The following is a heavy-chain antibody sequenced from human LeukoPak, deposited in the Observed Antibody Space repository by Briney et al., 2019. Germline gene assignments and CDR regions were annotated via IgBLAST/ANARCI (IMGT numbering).Heavy chain of an antibody. J-gene: IGHJ4*02. CDR2: VTPNSGGI. CDR3: ARCLIVPVFDY. Sequence: AAVKVSCKASGYTFTGYYIHWVRQAPGQGLEWMGWVTPNSGGINYAQKFQGRVTMTRDTSISTAYMELSRLRSDDTAVYYCARCLIVPVFDYWGQGTLVTVSS. CDR1: GYTFTGYY. D-gene: IGHD3-22*01. V-gene: IGHV1-2*02.